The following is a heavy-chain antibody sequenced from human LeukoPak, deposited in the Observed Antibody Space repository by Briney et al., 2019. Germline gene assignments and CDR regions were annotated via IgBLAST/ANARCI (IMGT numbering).Heavy chain of an antibody. J-gene: IGHJ6*03. CDR2: IKQDGSEK. Sequence: PGGSLRLSCAAPGFTFSSYWMSWVRQAPGKVLEWVANIKQDGSEKYYVDPVKGRFTISRDNAKNSLYLQMNSLRAEDTAVYYCARVGATPPPLYYYYYYMDVWGKGTTVTVSS. V-gene: IGHV3-7*01. D-gene: IGHD1-26*01. CDR3: ARVGATPPPLYYYYYYMDV. CDR1: GFTFSSYW.